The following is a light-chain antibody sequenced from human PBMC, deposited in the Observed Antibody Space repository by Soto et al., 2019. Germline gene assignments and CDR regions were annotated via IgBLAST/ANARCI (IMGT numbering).Light chain of an antibody. J-gene: IGLJ2*01. CDR2: DVN. CDR3: TSWTTSTTMR. V-gene: IGLV2-14*03. Sequence: QSALTQPASVSGSPGQSITISCTGTRSDIGAYNFVSWYQQHPGEVPKLILYDVNVRPSGVSNRFSGSKSGNTASLTISGLQAEDEADYYCTSWTTSTTMRFGGGTQVTVL. CDR1: RSDIGAYNF.